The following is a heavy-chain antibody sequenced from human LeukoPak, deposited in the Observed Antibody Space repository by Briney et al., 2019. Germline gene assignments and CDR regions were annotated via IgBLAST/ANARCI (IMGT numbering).Heavy chain of an antibody. CDR1: GFTFSSYW. D-gene: IGHD3-3*01. Sequence: GGSLRLSCAASGFTFSSYWMSWVRQAPGKGLEWVANIKQDGSEKYYVDSVKGRFTISRDNAKNSLYLQMNNLRAEDTAVYYCARDSGITIFGVVIAYGMDVWGQGTTVTVSS. CDR3: ARDSGITIFGVVIAYGMDV. V-gene: IGHV3-7*01. J-gene: IGHJ6*02. CDR2: IKQDGSEK.